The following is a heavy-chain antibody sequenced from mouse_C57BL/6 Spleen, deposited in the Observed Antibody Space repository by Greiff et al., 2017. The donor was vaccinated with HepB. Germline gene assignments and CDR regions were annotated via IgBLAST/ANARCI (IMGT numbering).Heavy chain of an antibody. Sequence: EVNVVESGGGLVKPGGSLKLSCAASGFTFSSYAMSWVRQTPEKRLEWVATISDGGSYTYYPDNVKGRFTISRDNAKNNLYLQMSHLKSEDTAMYYCARDTLYYGNPWFAYWGQGTLVTVSA. J-gene: IGHJ3*01. D-gene: IGHD2-1*01. CDR3: ARDTLYYGNPWFAY. CDR1: GFTFSSYA. V-gene: IGHV5-4*01. CDR2: ISDGGSYT.